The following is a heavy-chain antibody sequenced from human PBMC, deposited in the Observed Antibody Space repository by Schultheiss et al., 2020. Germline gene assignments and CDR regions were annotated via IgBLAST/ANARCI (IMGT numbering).Heavy chain of an antibody. CDR2: INPNSGGT. D-gene: IGHD3-10*01. CDR1: GYTFTGYY. Sequence: ASVKVSCKASGYTFTGYYMHWVRQAPGQGLEWMGWINPNSGGTNYAQKFQGWVTMTRDTSISTAYMELSSLRSEDTAVYYCARVPMVQGVLPAWGRGTLVTVSS. CDR3: ARVPMVQGVLPA. V-gene: IGHV1-2*04. J-gene: IGHJ5*02.